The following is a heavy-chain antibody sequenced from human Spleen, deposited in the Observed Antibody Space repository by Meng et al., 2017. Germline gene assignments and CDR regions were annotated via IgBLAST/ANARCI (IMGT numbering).Heavy chain of an antibody. CDR2: IYPGDSDT. CDR3: ATTTLITNAFDI. J-gene: IGHJ3*02. D-gene: IGHD3-16*01. CDR1: GYSFTSYW. V-gene: IGHV5-51*01. Sequence: GESLKISCQVSGYSFTSYWIGWVRQMPGKGLEWMGIIYPGDSDTRYSPSFQGQVSISADRSISTAYLQWSSLKASDTAMYYCATTTLITNAFDIWGQGTMVTVSS.